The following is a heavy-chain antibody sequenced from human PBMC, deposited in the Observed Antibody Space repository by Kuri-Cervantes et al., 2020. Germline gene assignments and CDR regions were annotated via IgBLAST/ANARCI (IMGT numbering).Heavy chain of an antibody. Sequence: SVKVSCKASGGTFSSYAISWARQAPGQGLEWMGGIIPIFGTANYAQKFQGRVTITAGESTSTAYMELSSLRSEDTAVYYCARAVYGSGNHWFDPWGQGTLVTVSS. V-gene: IGHV1-69*13. J-gene: IGHJ5*02. D-gene: IGHD3-10*01. CDR2: IIPIFGTA. CDR3: ARAVYGSGNHWFDP. CDR1: GGTFSSYA.